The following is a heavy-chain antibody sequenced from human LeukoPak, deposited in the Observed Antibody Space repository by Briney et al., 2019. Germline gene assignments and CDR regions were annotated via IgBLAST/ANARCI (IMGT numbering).Heavy chain of an antibody. CDR3: ARVRYMDV. J-gene: IGHJ6*03. V-gene: IGHV3-7*01. Sequence: GGSLRLSCAVSGFTFRNYWMNLVRQAPGKGLEWVANIKEDGSEKNYVDSVKGRFTISRDNAKNSLYLQMNNLRVEDTAVYYCARVRYMDVWGKGTTVTVSS. CDR1: GFTFRNYW. CDR2: IKEDGSEK.